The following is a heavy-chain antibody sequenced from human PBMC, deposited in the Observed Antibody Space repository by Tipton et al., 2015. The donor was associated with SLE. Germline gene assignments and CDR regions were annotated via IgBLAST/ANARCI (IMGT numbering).Heavy chain of an antibody. D-gene: IGHD5-18*01. V-gene: IGHV4-59*01. CDR1: GGSISLYY. J-gene: IGHJ4*02. CDR2: IYHSANT. Sequence: TLSLTCSVSGGSISLYYWSWIRQPPGKGLEWIGYIYHSANTNYNPSLKSRVTISADTSKNQFSLRLSSVTTADTAVYYCARGARGNSYGSDEDFDYWGQGTLVTVSS. CDR3: ARGARGNSYGSDEDFDY.